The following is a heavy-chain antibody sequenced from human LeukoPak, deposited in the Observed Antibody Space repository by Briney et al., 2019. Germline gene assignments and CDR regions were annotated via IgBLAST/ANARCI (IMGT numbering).Heavy chain of an antibody. Sequence: ASVKVSCTASGYTFTNYAMHWVRQAPGQRLEWMGWINAGNGNTKYSQKFQGRVTITRDTSASTAYMELSSLRSEDTSVYYCARSSLTYYYDSSAYYSNWFDPWGQGTLVTVSS. D-gene: IGHD3-22*01. CDR1: GYTFTNYA. CDR2: INAGNGNT. V-gene: IGHV1-3*01. CDR3: ARSSLTYYYDSSAYYSNWFDP. J-gene: IGHJ5*02.